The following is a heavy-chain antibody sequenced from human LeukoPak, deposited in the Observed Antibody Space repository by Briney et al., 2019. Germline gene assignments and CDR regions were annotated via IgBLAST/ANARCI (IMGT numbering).Heavy chain of an antibody. CDR3: ARDPSYDSSGYPNWFDP. Sequence: ASVTVSCTASGYTFTSYGITWVRLAPGQGLEWMGWISAYNGNTNYAQMFQGRVIMTTDTSTNTAYMELRSLRADDTAMYYCARDPSYDSSGYPNWFDPWGQGTLVTVSS. CDR2: ISAYNGNT. J-gene: IGHJ5*02. D-gene: IGHD3-22*01. CDR1: GYTFTSYG. V-gene: IGHV1-18*01.